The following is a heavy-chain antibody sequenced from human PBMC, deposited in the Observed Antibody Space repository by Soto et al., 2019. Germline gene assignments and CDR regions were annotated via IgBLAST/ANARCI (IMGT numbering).Heavy chain of an antibody. CDR1: GYXLAGYW. V-gene: IGHV5-51*01. D-gene: IGHD3-3*01. Sequence: PXEXLKICCKGSGYXLAGYWLAWVRQMPGKGLEFIGIIYHSYSDTRYRPSFQGQVTISADKSMSSAYLQLSSLRASDNAMYYCARGGVSTRTFDYWGQGTPGTVS. CDR2: IYHSYSDT. CDR3: ARGGVSTRTFDY. J-gene: IGHJ4*02.